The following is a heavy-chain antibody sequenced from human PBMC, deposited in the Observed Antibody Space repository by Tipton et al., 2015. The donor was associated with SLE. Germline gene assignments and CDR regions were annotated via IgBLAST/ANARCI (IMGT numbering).Heavy chain of an antibody. Sequence: TLSLTCDVSGYSISSGYYWAWIRQPPGSGLEWIGSINDSGNTYYNPSLKSRVTISADTSKNQFSLKLNSVTAADTAVYYCARHKEDTAYYYYYYMDVWGKGTTVTISS. V-gene: IGHV4-38-2*01. J-gene: IGHJ6*03. CDR3: ARHKEDTAYYYYYYMDV. CDR1: GYSISSGYY. D-gene: IGHD5-18*01. CDR2: INDSGNT.